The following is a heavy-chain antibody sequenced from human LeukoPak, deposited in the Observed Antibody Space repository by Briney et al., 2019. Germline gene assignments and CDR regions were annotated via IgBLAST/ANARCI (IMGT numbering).Heavy chain of an antibody. J-gene: IGHJ4*02. CDR2: INPNSGGT. Sequence: ASVKVSCKASGYTFTGYYMHWVRQAPGQGLEWMGWINPNSGGTNYAQKFQGRVTMTRDTSISIAYMELSRLGSDDTAVYYCARRDGYNPEGFDYWGQGTLVTVSS. V-gene: IGHV1-2*02. CDR3: ARRDGYNPEGFDY. CDR1: GYTFTGYY. D-gene: IGHD5-24*01.